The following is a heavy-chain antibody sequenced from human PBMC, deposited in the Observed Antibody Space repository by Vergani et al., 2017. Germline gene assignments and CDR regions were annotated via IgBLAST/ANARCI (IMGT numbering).Heavy chain of an antibody. CDR3: ARDLHSTSCYYPTGY. CDR1: GFTFSSYS. CDR2: ISSSSSTI. Sequence: EVQLVESGGGLVQPGGSLRLSCAASGFTFSSYSMNWVRQAPGKGLEWVSYISSSSSTIYYADSVKGRFTISRDNAKNSLYLQMNSLRAEDTAVYYCARDLHSTSCYYPTGYWGQGTLVTVSS. J-gene: IGHJ4*02. D-gene: IGHD3-22*01. V-gene: IGHV3-48*01.